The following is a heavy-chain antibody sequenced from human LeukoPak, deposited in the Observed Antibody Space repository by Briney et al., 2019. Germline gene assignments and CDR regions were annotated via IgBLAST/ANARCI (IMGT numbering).Heavy chain of an antibody. CDR1: GDSVSSNSVA. CDR3: AREGGMAVYYFDY. D-gene: IGHD5-24*01. Sequence: SQTLSLTCAISGDSVSSNSVAWNWIRQSPSRGLEWLGRTYYRSKWYNDYAVSVKSRITINPDTSKNQFSLQLNSVTPEDTAVYYCAREGGMAVYYFDYWGQGTLVTVSS. V-gene: IGHV6-1*01. CDR2: TYYRSKWYN. J-gene: IGHJ4*02.